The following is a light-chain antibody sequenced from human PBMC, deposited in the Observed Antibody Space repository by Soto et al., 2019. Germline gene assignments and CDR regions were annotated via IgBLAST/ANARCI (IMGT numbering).Light chain of an antibody. CDR2: DVS. CDR3: TLYTSTNTQL. J-gene: IGLJ2*01. Sequence: QSVLTQPASVSGSPGQSITISCTGTSSDVGGYNFVSWYQQHPGKAPKLMIYDVSNRPSGVSNRFSGSKSGNTASLTISGLQAEDEADYYCTLYTSTNTQLFGGGTKLTVL. CDR1: SSDVGGYNF. V-gene: IGLV2-14*03.